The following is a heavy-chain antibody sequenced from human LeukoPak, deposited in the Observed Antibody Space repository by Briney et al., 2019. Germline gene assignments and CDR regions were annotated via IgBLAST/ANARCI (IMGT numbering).Heavy chain of an antibody. CDR3: ARNYDVLTGYPYYFDH. D-gene: IGHD3-9*01. J-gene: IGHJ4*02. CDR1: GFTFNNYW. V-gene: IGHV3-7*01. Sequence: GGSLRLSCAASGFTFNNYWMSWVRQAPGKGLEWVANIKQDGSEKYYVDSVRGRFTIFRDNAKNSLYLQMSSLTPEDTAVYYCARNYDVLTGYPYYFDHWGQGILVTVSS. CDR2: IKQDGSEK.